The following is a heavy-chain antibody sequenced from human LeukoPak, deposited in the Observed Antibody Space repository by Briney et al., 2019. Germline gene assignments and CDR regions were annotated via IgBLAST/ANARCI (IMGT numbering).Heavy chain of an antibody. V-gene: IGHV4-59*01. Sequence: PSETLSLTCTVSGGSISSYYWSWIRQPSGKGLEWIGYIYYSGSTNYNPSLKSRVTISVDTSKNQFSLKPGSVTAADTAVYYCARDRDSSGWYPGSFDYWGQGTLVTVSS. D-gene: IGHD6-19*01. CDR3: ARDRDSSGWYPGSFDY. CDR2: IYYSGST. J-gene: IGHJ4*02. CDR1: GGSISSYY.